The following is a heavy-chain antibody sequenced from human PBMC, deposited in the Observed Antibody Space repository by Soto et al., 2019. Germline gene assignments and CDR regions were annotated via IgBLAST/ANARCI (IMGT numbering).Heavy chain of an antibody. J-gene: IGHJ4*02. CDR1: GYTFTNYG. CDR2: ISPFDGNT. D-gene: IGHD3-22*01. V-gene: IGHV1-18*01. Sequence: GVPVKVSCKTSGYTFTNYGISWVRQAPGQGLEWMGWISPFDGNTNYAQNFQVRVTLTTDTSTSTAYMEVRSLRSDDTAVYFCAREVNYYDSSRYPANGPSLLQYFDYWGQGTLVTVSS. CDR3: AREVNYYDSSRYPANGPSLLQYFDY.